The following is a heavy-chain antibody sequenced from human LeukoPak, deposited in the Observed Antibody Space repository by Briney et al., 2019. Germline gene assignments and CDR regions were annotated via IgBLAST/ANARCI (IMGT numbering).Heavy chain of an antibody. D-gene: IGHD6-19*01. V-gene: IGHV3-48*01. CDR1: GFTFSRYS. CDR2: ISSSSTM. J-gene: IGHJ4*02. Sequence: GGSLRLSCAASGFTFSRYSMNWVRQAPGKGLEWVSYISSSSTMYYADSVKGRFTISRDNSKNTLYLQMNRLRAEDTAVYYCAKDPDWGYSSGWYDYWGQGTLVTVSS. CDR3: AKDPDWGYSSGWYDY.